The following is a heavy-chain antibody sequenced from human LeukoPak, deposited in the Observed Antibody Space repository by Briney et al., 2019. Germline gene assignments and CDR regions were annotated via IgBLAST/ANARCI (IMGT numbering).Heavy chain of an antibody. V-gene: IGHV4-59*08. Sequence: SETLSLTCTVPGASISSYYWSWIRLPPGKGLEWIGFGHYTGSSNYNPSLKSRVTISVDTSTSQFPLKLSSVTAADTAVYYCARHDNRGYYSLHYWGQGALVTVSS. J-gene: IGHJ4*02. CDR2: GHYTGSS. D-gene: IGHD3-22*01. CDR1: GASISSYY. CDR3: ARHDNRGYYSLHY.